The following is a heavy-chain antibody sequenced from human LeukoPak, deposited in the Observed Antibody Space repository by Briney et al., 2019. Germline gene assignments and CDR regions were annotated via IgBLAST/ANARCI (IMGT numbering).Heavy chain of an antibody. D-gene: IGHD3-3*01. CDR3: ARAIVLEWLYAERYFDY. Sequence: GGSLRVSCAASGFTFSSYSMNWVRQAPGNGLEWVSSISSSSYIYYADSVKGRFTISRDNAKNSLYLQMNSLRAEDTAVYYCARAIVLEWLYAERYFDYWGQGTLVTVSS. CDR2: ISSSSYI. J-gene: IGHJ4*02. V-gene: IGHV3-21*01. CDR1: GFTFSSYS.